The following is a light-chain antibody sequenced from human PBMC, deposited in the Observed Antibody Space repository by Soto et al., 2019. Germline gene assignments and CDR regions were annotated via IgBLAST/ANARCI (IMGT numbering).Light chain of an antibody. Sequence: DIQMTQSPSTLSASVGDRVSITCRASQSIGQWLAWYQQKPGKAPKLLISKASNLESGDPSRFSGRGSGTEFTLTISSLQPDDFATYYCQQYKSYLGTLGQGTKVDIK. J-gene: IGKJ1*01. CDR1: QSIGQW. CDR2: KAS. CDR3: QQYKSYLGT. V-gene: IGKV1-5*03.